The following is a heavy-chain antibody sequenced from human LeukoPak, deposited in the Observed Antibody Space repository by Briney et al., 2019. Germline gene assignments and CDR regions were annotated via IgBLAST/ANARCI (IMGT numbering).Heavy chain of an antibody. CDR2: ISSSGGST. CDR3: AKYCGYSSSWYKLGFDY. J-gene: IGHJ4*02. Sequence: GGSLRLSCAASGFTFSTYAMSWVRQAPGKGLEWVSAISSSGGSTYYADSVKGRFTISRDNSKNTLYLQMNSLSAEDTAVYYCAKYCGYSSSWYKLGFDYWGQGTLVTVSS. D-gene: IGHD6-13*01. V-gene: IGHV3-23*01. CDR1: GFTFSTYA.